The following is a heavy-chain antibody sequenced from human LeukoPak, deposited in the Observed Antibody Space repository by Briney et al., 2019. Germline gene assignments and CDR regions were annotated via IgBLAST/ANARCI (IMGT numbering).Heavy chain of an antibody. J-gene: IGHJ3*02. Sequence: GESLKISCKGSGYSFTTYWIAWVRQMPGKGLEWMGIIYPGDSDTRYSPSFQGQVTISADKSISTAYLQWSSLKASDTAMYYCARPRNWPSDAFDIWGQGTMVTVSS. CDR1: GYSFTTYW. V-gene: IGHV5-51*01. CDR2: IYPGDSDT. CDR3: ARPRNWPSDAFDI. D-gene: IGHD1-1*01.